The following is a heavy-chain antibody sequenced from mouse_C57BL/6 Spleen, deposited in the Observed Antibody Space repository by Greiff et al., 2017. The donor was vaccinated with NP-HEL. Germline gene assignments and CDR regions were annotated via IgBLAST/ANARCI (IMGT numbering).Heavy chain of an antibody. D-gene: IGHD2-3*01. J-gene: IGHJ4*01. V-gene: IGHV6-3*01. CDR1: GFTFSNYW. CDR2: IRLKSDNYAT. CDR3: TGIYDGYPSYAMDY. Sequence: EVMLVESGGGLVQPGGSMKLSCVASGFTFSNYWMNWVRQSPEKGLEWVAQIRLKSDNYATHYAESVKGRFTISRDDSKSSVYLQMNNLRAEDTGIYYCTGIYDGYPSYAMDYWGQGTSVTVSS.